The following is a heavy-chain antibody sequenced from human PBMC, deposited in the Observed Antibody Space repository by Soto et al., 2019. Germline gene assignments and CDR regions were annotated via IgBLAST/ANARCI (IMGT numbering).Heavy chain of an antibody. V-gene: IGHV3-30-3*01. CDR3: ARGGGFCGADCYKGGIDY. J-gene: IGHJ4*02. CDR2: ISYDGNDK. D-gene: IGHD2-21*02. Sequence: QVQLVESGGGVVQPGRSLRLSCAASGFIFSPYTMHWVRQTPGKGLEWVAVISYDGNDKYYADSVKGRFTISRDNSKNTLYLQMNSLRDEDTALYYCARGGGFCGADCYKGGIDYWCQGTLVTVSS. CDR1: GFIFSPYT.